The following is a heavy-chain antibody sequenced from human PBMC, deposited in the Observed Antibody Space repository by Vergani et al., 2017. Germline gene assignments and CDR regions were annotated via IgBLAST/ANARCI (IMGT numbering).Heavy chain of an antibody. CDR1: GGSSSGYY. V-gene: IGHV4-34*01. CDR3: ARGKGQLVQYCFYMSV. CDR2: INHSGST. J-gene: IGHJ6*03. D-gene: IGHD6-6*01. Sequence: QVQLQQWRAGLLKPSETLSLTCAVYGGSSSGYYWSWIRQPPGKGLEWIGEINHSGSTNYNPSLKSRVTISVDTSKNQSSLKLSSVTAAETTVYYCARGKGQLVQYCFYMSVWGEGTTVTVSS.